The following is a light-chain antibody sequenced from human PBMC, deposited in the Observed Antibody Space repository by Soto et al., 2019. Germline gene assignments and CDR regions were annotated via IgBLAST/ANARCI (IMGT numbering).Light chain of an antibody. J-gene: IGKJ1*01. CDR3: QQYNNWPRT. V-gene: IGKV3-15*01. Sequence: ILMTQSPATLSVSPGERATLSCRASQSVSSNLAWYQQKPGQSPRLLIYGASTRDTGIPARFSGSGSGTEFTLTISRLQSEDFALYYCQQYNNWPRTFGQGTKVDIK. CDR1: QSVSSN. CDR2: GAS.